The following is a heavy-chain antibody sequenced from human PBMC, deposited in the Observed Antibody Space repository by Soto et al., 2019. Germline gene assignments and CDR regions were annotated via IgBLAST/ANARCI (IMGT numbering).Heavy chain of an antibody. D-gene: IGHD3-16*01. V-gene: IGHV3-23*01. Sequence: EVQLLESGGGLVQPGGSLRLSCVGSGFTFINYAMNWVRQTPGKGLEWVSGISGGGDRTFDADSVKGRFTISRDNSKNTVNLQMHSLRADDAAVYYCARKVLGSNIRPDWWYFDLWGRGTLVTVSS. CDR2: ISGGGDRT. J-gene: IGHJ2*01. CDR1: GFTFINYA. CDR3: ARKVLGSNIRPDWWYFDL.